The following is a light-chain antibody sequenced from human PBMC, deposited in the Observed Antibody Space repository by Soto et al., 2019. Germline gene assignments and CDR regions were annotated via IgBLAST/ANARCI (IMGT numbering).Light chain of an antibody. V-gene: IGKV3-11*01. CDR2: GAA. CDR3: QQRSNWPGT. J-gene: IGKJ1*01. Sequence: EIVVTQSTATLSVSPGERATLSCRANQSISSNLAWYQQKPGQAPRLLIYGAATRATGIPARFSGSGSGTDFTLTISSLEPEDFAVYYCQQRSNWPGTFGQGTKVDIK. CDR1: QSISSN.